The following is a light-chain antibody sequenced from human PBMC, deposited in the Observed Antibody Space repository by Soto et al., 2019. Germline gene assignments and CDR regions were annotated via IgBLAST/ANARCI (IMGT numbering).Light chain of an antibody. J-gene: IGKJ1*01. CDR1: QSVNSD. CDR3: LQYNKWPGT. V-gene: IGKV3-15*01. CDR2: GAS. Sequence: EVVMTQSPATLSVSAGERATLSCRASQSVNSDLAWYQEKPGQAPRLLISGASTRATGIPVRFSGSGSGTEFTLTISSLQSEDFAVYYCLQYNKWPGTVGQGTKVEIK.